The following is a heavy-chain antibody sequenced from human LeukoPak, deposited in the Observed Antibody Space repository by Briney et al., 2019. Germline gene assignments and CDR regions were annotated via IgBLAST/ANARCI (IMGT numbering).Heavy chain of an antibody. D-gene: IGHD1-7*01. CDR3: ASMNWNYGPFDY. CDR2: IYHSGST. J-gene: IGHJ4*02. CDR1: GGSVSSGGYD. V-gene: IGHV4-30-2*01. Sequence: SQTLSLTCTVSGGSVSSGGYDCSWIRRPPGKGPQRIGYIYHSGSTYYNPSLKSRVTVSVDRSKNQFSLKLSSVTAADTAVYYCASMNWNYGPFDYWGQGTLVTVSS.